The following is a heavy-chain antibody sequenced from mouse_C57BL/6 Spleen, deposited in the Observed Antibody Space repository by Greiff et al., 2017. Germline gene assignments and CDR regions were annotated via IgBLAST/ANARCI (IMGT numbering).Heavy chain of an antibody. Sequence: VQLQQSGAELVRPGASVKLSCTASGFTFTGYYMHWVKQRPEQGLEWIGRIDPEDGGTEYAAKFKGKATLTADKSSSTAYMQLSSLTSEDTAVYYCTRDGTGYGFDYWGQGTLLTVSA. CDR2: IDPEDGGT. J-gene: IGHJ3*01. D-gene: IGHD3-1*01. CDR1: GFTFTGYY. V-gene: IGHV14-1*01. CDR3: TRDGTGYGFDY.